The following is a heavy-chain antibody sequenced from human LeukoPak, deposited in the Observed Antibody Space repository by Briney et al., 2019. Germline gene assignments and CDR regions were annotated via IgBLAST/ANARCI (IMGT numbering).Heavy chain of an antibody. J-gene: IGHJ5*02. CDR1: GFTFSSYW. Sequence: GGSLRLSCAASGFTFSSYWMHWVRQAPGKGPVWVSRINNDGSGTTYADAVKGRFTISRDDAKNTLYLQMNSLRAEDTAVYYCVRGGESTWSWGQGTLVTVSS. V-gene: IGHV3-74*01. CDR3: VRGGESTWS. D-gene: IGHD2-15*01. CDR2: INNDGSGT.